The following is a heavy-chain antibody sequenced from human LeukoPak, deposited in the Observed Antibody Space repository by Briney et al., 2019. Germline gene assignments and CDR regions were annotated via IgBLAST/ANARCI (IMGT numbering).Heavy chain of an antibody. CDR3: ARDFTIAVVPAVYYYGMDV. Sequence: ASVKVSCKASGYTFTSYAMNWVRQAPGQGLEWMGWINTNTGNPTYAQGFTGRFVFSLDTSVSTAYLQISSLKAEDTAVYYCARDFTIAVVPAVYYYGMDVWGQGTTVTVSS. J-gene: IGHJ6*02. CDR2: INTNTGNP. V-gene: IGHV7-4-1*02. D-gene: IGHD2-2*01. CDR1: GYTFTSYA.